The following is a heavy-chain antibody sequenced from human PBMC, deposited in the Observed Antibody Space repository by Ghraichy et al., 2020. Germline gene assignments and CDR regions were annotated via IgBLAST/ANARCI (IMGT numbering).Heavy chain of an antibody. CDR1: GFTFSSYA. CDR2: ISGSGGST. D-gene: IGHD3-22*01. J-gene: IGHJ6*02. Sequence: GESLNISCAASGFTFSSYAMSWVRQAPGKGLEWVSAISGSGGSTYYADSVKGRFTISRDNSKNTLYLQMNSLRAEDTAVYYWAKAFIYESQYYYDSSGYYYYYYGMDVWGQGTTVTVSS. V-gene: IGHV3-23*01. CDR3: AKAFIYESQYYYDSSGYYYYYYGMDV.